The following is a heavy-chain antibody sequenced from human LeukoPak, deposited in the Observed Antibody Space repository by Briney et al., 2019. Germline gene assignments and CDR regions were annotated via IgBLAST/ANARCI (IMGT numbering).Heavy chain of an antibody. V-gene: IGHV4-30-4*01. CDR1: SGSISSGDYY. D-gene: IGHD6-13*01. Sequence: PQTLSLTCTVSSGSISSGDYYWSWIRQPPGKGLEWIGYIYYSGSTYYNPSLKSRVTISVDTSKNQFSLKLSSVTAADTAVYYCARGRSPHYYYYGMDVWGQGTTVTVSS. CDR3: ARGRSPHYYYYGMDV. CDR2: IYYSGST. J-gene: IGHJ6*02.